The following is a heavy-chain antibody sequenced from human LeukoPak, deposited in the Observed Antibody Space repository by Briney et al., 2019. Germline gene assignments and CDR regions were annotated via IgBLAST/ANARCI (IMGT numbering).Heavy chain of an antibody. V-gene: IGHV3-53*01. J-gene: IGHJ4*02. CDR3: ARDIGQDPGDY. Sequence: PGGSLRLSCAASGFTVSSNYMSWVRQAPGKGVEWVSVIYSGGSTYYADSVKGRFTISRDNSKNTLYLQMNSLRAEDTAVYYCARDIGQDPGDYWGQGTLVTVSS. CDR1: GFTVSSNY. CDR2: IYSGGST. D-gene: IGHD1-26*01.